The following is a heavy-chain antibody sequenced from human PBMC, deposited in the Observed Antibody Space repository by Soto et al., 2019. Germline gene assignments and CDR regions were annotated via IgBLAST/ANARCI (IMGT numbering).Heavy chain of an antibody. D-gene: IGHD2-2*01. CDR2: IKSKTDGGTT. Sequence: WVSLRLSCASSGFTFSNAWMSLCRQAPGNGLEWVGRIKSKTDGGTTDDAARVKGRVTISRDDSKNTLYLQVNILKTEDTAVYYCTTASPAPAWGPGPLVPVSS. CDR3: TTASPAPA. J-gene: IGHJ5*02. CDR1: GFTFSNAW. V-gene: IGHV3-15*01.